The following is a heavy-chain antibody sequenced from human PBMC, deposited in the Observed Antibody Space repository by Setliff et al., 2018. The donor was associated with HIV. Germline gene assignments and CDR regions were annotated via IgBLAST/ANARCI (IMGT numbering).Heavy chain of an antibody. Sequence: SETLSLTCGVYGGSLSGYYWTWIRQPPGKGLEWIGEINHGRSTNYNPSLKSRVTISLDTSKNQFSLKLTSVTAADTAVYYCARGLDLGYFDYWGQGTLVTVS. V-gene: IGHV4-34*01. J-gene: IGHJ4*02. CDR1: GGSLSGYY. CDR3: ARGLDLGYFDY. D-gene: IGHD7-27*01. CDR2: INHGRST.